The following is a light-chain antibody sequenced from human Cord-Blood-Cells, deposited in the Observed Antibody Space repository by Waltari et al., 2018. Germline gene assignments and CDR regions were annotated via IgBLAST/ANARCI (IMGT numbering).Light chain of an antibody. Sequence: SSELTQDPAVSVALGQTVRITCQGDSPRSYYASWYQQKPGQAPVLVIYGKNNRPSGIPDRFSGSSSVNAASLTITVSQEEDDADYCCYSQNSNGNHHVVFGGGTKLTVL. CDR1: SPRSYY. V-gene: IGLV3-19*01. CDR2: GKN. CDR3: YSQNSNGNHHVV. J-gene: IGLJ2*01.